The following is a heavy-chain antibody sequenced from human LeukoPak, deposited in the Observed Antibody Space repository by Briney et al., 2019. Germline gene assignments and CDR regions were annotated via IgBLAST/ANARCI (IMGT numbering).Heavy chain of an antibody. V-gene: IGHV4-61*02. Sequence: PSETLSLTCTVSGGSISSGSYYWSWIRQPAGKGLEWIGRSYTSGSTNYNPSLKSRVTISVDTSKNQFSLKLSSVTAADTAVYYCARGLSSSSDYWGQGTLVTVSS. CDR2: SYTSGST. CDR3: ARGLSSSSDY. D-gene: IGHD6-6*01. J-gene: IGHJ4*02. CDR1: GGSISSGSYY.